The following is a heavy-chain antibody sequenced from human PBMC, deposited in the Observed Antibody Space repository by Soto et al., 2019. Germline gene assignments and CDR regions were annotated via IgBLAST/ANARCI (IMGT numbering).Heavy chain of an antibody. Sequence: QVQLVESGGGVVQPGRSLRLSCVASGFTFSSYGMHWVRQAPGKGLEWVAIISYDGSNTYYADSVKGRFTISRDNSKNTLYLQMNILRAEDTSVYYCAKEGGLSGSYYISSSYYFAYWGQGTLVTVSS. J-gene: IGHJ4*02. D-gene: IGHD1-26*01. V-gene: IGHV3-30*18. CDR3: AKEGGLSGSYYISSSYYFAY. CDR2: ISYDGSNT. CDR1: GFTFSSYG.